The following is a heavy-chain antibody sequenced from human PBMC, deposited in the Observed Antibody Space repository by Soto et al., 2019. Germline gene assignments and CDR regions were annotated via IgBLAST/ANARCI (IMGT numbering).Heavy chain of an antibody. Sequence: QVQLVQSGAEVKKPGSSVKVSCKASGGTFSSYAISWVRQAPGQGLEWMGGIIPFFGTANYAQKFQGRVAITADESTSTVYMELSSLRSEDTAVYYCAGDAGYCSGGSCHEGSWGQGTLVTVSS. V-gene: IGHV1-69*12. J-gene: IGHJ5*02. CDR2: IIPFFGTA. CDR1: GGTFSSYA. CDR3: AGDAGYCSGGSCHEGS. D-gene: IGHD2-15*01.